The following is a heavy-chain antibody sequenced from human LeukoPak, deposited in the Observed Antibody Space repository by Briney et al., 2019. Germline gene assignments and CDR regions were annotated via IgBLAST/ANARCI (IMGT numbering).Heavy chain of an antibody. V-gene: IGHV3-49*03. D-gene: IGHD5-18*01. CDR2: IRSKAYGGTT. CDR1: GFTFGDYA. Sequence: PGGSLRLSCTASGFTFGDYAMSWFRQAPGKGLEWVGFIRSKAYGGTTEYAASVKGRFTISRDDSKSIAYLQMNSLKTEDTAVYYCTKNNGYSYGLLDYWGQGTLVTVSS. J-gene: IGHJ4*02. CDR3: TKNNGYSYGLLDY.